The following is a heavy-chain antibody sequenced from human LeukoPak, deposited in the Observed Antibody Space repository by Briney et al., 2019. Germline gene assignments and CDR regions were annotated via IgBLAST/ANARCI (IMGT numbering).Heavy chain of an antibody. CDR1: GYTFISYY. Sequence: ASVKVSCKASGYTFISYYMHWVRQAPGQGLEWMGIINPSGGSTSYAQKFQGRVTMTRDTSISTAYMELSRLRSDDTAVYYCARDLQVINYYDTPDWGQGTLVTVSS. CDR2: INPSGGST. J-gene: IGHJ4*02. CDR3: ARDLQVINYYDTPD. D-gene: IGHD3-22*01. V-gene: IGHV1-46*01.